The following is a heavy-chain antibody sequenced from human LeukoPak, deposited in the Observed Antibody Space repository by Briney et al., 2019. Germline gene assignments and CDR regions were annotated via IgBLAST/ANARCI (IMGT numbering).Heavy chain of an antibody. CDR3: ASSFTMIVVVVGAFDI. CDR1: GGTFSSYT. Sequence: SVKVSCKASGGTFSSYTISWVRQAPGQGLEWMGRIIPILGIANYAQKFQGRVTITADKSTSTAYMELSSLRSEDTAVYYCASSFTMIVVVVGAFDIWGQGTMVTVSS. J-gene: IGHJ3*02. V-gene: IGHV1-69*02. CDR2: IIPILGIA. D-gene: IGHD3-22*01.